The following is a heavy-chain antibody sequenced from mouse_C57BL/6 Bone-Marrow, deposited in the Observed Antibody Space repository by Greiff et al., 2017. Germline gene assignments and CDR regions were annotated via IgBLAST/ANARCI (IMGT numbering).Heavy chain of an antibody. CDR1: GYTFTRYW. J-gene: IGHJ1*03. CDR3: ARPYNSNYWYCDV. D-gene: IGHD2-5*01. V-gene: IGHV1-55*01. CDR2: IYPGSGST. Sequence: VQLQQPGAELVKPGASVKMSCKASGYTFTRYWITWVKQRPGQGLEWIGDIYPGSGSTNYNEKFKSKATLTVDTSSSTAYMQLSSLTSEDSAVYYSARPYNSNYWYCDVWGTGTTVTVSS.